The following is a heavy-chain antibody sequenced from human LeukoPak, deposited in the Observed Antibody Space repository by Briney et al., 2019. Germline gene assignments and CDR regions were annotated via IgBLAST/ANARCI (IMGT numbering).Heavy chain of an antibody. CDR3: ARTDSQNFGD. CDR2: INHSGST. Sequence: SETLSLTCAVYGGSFSGYYWSWIRQPPGKGLEWMGEINHSGSTNYNPSLKSRVTISVDTSKNQFSLKLSSVTAADTTVYYCARTDSQNFGDWGQGTLVTVSS. D-gene: IGHD3-16*01. V-gene: IGHV4-34*01. CDR1: GGSFSGYY. J-gene: IGHJ4*02.